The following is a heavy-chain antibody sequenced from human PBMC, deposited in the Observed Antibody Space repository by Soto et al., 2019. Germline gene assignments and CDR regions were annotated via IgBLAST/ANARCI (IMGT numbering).Heavy chain of an antibody. CDR3: ARVWRLGYCSGGSCYVLGY. CDR1: GYTFTSYY. J-gene: IGHJ4*02. CDR2: INPSCGST. Sequence: ASVKGSCKASGYTFTSYYMHWVRQAPGQGLECMGIINPSCGSTSYAQKFQGRVTMTRDTSTSTVYMELSSLRSEDTAVYYCARVWRLGYCSGGSCYVLGYWGQGTLVTVSS. V-gene: IGHV1-46*01. D-gene: IGHD2-15*01.